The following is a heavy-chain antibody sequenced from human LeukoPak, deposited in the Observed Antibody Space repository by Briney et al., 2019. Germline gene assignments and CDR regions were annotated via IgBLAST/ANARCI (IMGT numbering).Heavy chain of an antibody. Sequence: PGGSLRLSCAASGFSFSSYYMSWVRQAPGKGLEWVANIKQDGSEKKYVDSVKGRFTISRDNAKNSLYLQMNSLRAEDTAVYYCASDCWGIKVMDGFDNWGQGTLVTVSS. D-gene: IGHD2-8*01. CDR3: ASDCWGIKVMDGFDN. CDR1: GFSFSSYY. CDR2: IKQDGSEK. V-gene: IGHV3-7*01. J-gene: IGHJ4*02.